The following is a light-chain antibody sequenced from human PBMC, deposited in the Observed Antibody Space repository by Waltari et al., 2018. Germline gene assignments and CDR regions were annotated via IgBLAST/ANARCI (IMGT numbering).Light chain of an antibody. Sequence: QSALTQPASVSGSPGQSVTIFCTGTSNDVGGYNSVSWYQEHPGQAPRVIIYDVSDRPSVVSGRFSGSKSGNTASLTISGLQAEDEADYYCSSQSSNNVVLFGGGTKLTVL. CDR3: SSQSSNNVVL. J-gene: IGLJ2*01. CDR2: DVS. V-gene: IGLV2-14*01. CDR1: SNDVGGYNS.